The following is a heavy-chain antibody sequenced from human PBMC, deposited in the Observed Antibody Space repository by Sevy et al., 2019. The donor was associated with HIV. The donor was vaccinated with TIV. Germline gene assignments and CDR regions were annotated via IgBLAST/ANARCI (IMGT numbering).Heavy chain of an antibody. CDR2: INSDGSST. V-gene: IGHV3-74*01. J-gene: IGHJ3*02. CDR3: ARAAILTDAFDI. D-gene: IGHD2-21*02. Sequence: GGSLRLSCAASGFTFSSYWMHRVRQAPGKGLVWVSRINSDGSSTSYADSVKGRFTISRDNAKNTLYLQMNSLRAEDTAVYYCARAAILTDAFDIWGQGTMVTVSS. CDR1: GFTFSSYW.